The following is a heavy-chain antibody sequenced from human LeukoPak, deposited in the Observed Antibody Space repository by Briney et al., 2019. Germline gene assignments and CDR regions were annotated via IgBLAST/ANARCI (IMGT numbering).Heavy chain of an antibody. D-gene: IGHD6-19*01. V-gene: IGHV4-34*01. CDR2: INHSGST. CDR3: ARPWYSSGLP. CDR1: GGFFSGYY. Sequence: SETLSLTCAVYGGFFSGYYWSWIRQPPGKGLEWIGEINHSGSTNYNPSLKSRVTISVDTSKNQFSLKLSSVTAADTAVYYCARPWYSSGLPWGQGTLVTVSS. J-gene: IGHJ4*02.